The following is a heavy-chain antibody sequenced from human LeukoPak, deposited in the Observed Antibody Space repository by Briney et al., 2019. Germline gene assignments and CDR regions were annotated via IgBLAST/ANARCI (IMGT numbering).Heavy chain of an antibody. CDR3: AKPGEPSNYYFDY. Sequence: GGSLRLSCAASGFTFSSYGMHWVRQAPGKGLEWVAVIWYDGSNKYYADSVKGRFTISRDNSKNTLYLQMSSLRAEDTALYYCAKPGEPSNYYFDYWGQGALVTVSS. V-gene: IGHV3-33*06. CDR2: IWYDGSNK. CDR1: GFTFSSYG. J-gene: IGHJ4*02. D-gene: IGHD1-14*01.